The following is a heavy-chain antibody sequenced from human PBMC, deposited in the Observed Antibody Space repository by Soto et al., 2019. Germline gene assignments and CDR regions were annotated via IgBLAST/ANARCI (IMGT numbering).Heavy chain of an antibody. D-gene: IGHD4-17*01. V-gene: IGHV2-26*01. CDR2: IFSSDEK. CDR1: GFSLSTAGMG. Sequence: QVTLKESGPVLVKPTETLTLTCAVSGFSLSTAGMGVTWIRQPPGKALEWLAHIFSSDEKLYSSSLRSRLAISKDTSKSQVVLTMINVDPVDTATYYCARITRTATSAPTGWFDPWGQGTLVTVSS. J-gene: IGHJ5*02. CDR3: ARITRTATSAPTGWFDP.